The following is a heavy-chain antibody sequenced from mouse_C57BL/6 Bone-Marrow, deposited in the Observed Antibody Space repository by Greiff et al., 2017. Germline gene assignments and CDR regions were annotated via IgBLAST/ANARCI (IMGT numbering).Heavy chain of an antibody. V-gene: IGHV1-69*01. CDR1: GYTFTSYW. CDR3: ARRGVVGDY. Sequence: QVQLKQPGAELVMPGASVKLSCKASGYTFTSYWMHWVKQRPGQGLEWIGEIDPSDSYTNYNQKFKGKSTLTVDKSSSTAYMQLSSLTSEDSAVYYGARRGVVGDYGGRGTALTVSA. D-gene: IGHD1-1*01. J-gene: IGHJ2*01. CDR2: IDPSDSYT.